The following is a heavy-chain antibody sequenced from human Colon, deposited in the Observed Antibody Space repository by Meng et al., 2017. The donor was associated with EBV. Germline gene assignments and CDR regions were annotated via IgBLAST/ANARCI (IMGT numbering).Heavy chain of an antibody. CDR1: ADSVSKVGYS. CDR3: ARDTSTWGNKGLDH. CDR2: IYHSGST. Sequence: QLRQLATCSALCTHTQTLSLTDVVTADSVSKVGYSWSWTLQPPGNGLEWIGYIYHSGSTKYNPSLKSRVTISVDTSKNQFSLKLSSVTAADTAVYYCARDTSTWGNKGLDHWGQGILVTVSS. D-gene: IGHD7-27*01. V-gene: IGHV4-30-2*01. J-gene: IGHJ4*02.